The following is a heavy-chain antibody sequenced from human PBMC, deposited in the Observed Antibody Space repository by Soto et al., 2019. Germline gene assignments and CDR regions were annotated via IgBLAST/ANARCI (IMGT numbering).Heavy chain of an antibody. CDR1: DGSISSGGYY. V-gene: IGHV4-31*03. J-gene: IGHJ4*02. CDR2: IYYSGTT. Sequence: QVQLQESGPGLVKPSQTLSLTCTVSDGSISSGGYYWSWIRQHPGKGLEWIGYIYYSGTTYYNPSLKSRVSFSMDTSMDHLFLNVNSVTDADTALYYCAGFDCHNYDYWGQGTLVTVSS. CDR3: AGFDCHNYDY. D-gene: IGHD2-21*01.